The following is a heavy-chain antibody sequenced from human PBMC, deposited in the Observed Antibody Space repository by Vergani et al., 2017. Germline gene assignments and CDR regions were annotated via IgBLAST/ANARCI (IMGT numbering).Heavy chain of an antibody. CDR2: IWYDGSNK. CDR3: ARVAAGGSYYYYYYYMDV. Sequence: QVQLVESGGGVVQPGRSLRLSCAASGFTFSSYGMHWVRQAPGKGLEWVAVIWYDGSNKYYADSVKGRFTISRDNSKNTLYLQMNSLRAEDTAVYYCARVAAGGSYYYYYYYMDVWGKGTTVTVSS. J-gene: IGHJ6*03. V-gene: IGHV3-33*01. CDR1: GFTFSSYG. D-gene: IGHD1-26*01.